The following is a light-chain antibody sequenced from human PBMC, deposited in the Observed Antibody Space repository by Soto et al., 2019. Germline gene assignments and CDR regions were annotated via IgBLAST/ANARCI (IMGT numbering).Light chain of an antibody. J-gene: IGLJ3*02. V-gene: IGLV2-8*01. CDR1: SSDVGAYNS. Sequence: QPVLTQPPSASGSPGQSVTISCTGTSSDVGAYNSVSWYQQHPGKAPRLMIYEVNKRPSGVPDRFSGSKSGNMVSLTVSGLQAEDEADYYCNSHGGSNNFWVFGGGTKLTVL. CDR2: EVN. CDR3: NSHGGSNNFWV.